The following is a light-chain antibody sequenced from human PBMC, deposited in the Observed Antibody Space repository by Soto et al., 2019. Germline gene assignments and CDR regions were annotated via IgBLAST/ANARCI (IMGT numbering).Light chain of an antibody. CDR1: QAINNR. CDR3: QQANSFPLT. V-gene: IGKV1-12*01. Sequence: DIQMTQSPPSVSASVGDRVTITCRASQAINNRLAWYQQKPGHAPKLLIYATSTLQTGVPSRFSGSGSGTDFTLTISSLQPEDFATYYCQQANSFPLTFGGGTKVEFK. CDR2: ATS. J-gene: IGKJ4*01.